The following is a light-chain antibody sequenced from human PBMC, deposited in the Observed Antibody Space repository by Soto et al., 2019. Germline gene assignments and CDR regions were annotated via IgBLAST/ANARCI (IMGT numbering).Light chain of an antibody. V-gene: IGLV2-18*02. CDR2: EVS. Sequence: SALTQPPSVSGSPGQSVTISCTGTNSDVGSYNRVSWYQQPPGTAPKLMIYEVSNRPSGVPDRFSGSKSGNTASLTISGLQAEDEADYYCSSYTSSSSYVFGTGTKVTVL. CDR1: NSDVGSYNR. CDR3: SSYTSSSSYV. J-gene: IGLJ1*01.